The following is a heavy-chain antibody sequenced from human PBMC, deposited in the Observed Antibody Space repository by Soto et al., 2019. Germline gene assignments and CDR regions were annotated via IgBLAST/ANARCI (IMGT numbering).Heavy chain of an antibody. CDR1: GGSLTKYY. CDR2: ISTSGNV. D-gene: IGHD3-3*01. CDR3: ARDNNDFWSLYPLAFDY. V-gene: IGHV4-4*07. J-gene: IGHJ4*02. Sequence: SETLSLTCTVSGGSLTKYYWSWIRQPAGKGLEWIGRISTSGNVVSKASLRSRLTMSVDTSKNQFSLRLTSVTAADTAVYYCARDNNDFWSLYPLAFDYWGQGARVTVS.